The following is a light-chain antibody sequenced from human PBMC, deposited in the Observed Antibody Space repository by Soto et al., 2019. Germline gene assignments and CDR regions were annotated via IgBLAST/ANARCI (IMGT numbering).Light chain of an antibody. Sequence: AIQMTQSPSSLSASVGDRVTITCRASEDIRRDLGWYQQKPGKAPQVLIYGGTYLQSGVPSRFSGYGSGTDFTLTITSLQPEDFATYYCLQDFIDPRTFGQGTKVEIK. J-gene: IGKJ1*01. CDR3: LQDFIDPRT. CDR2: GGT. CDR1: EDIRRD. V-gene: IGKV1-6*01.